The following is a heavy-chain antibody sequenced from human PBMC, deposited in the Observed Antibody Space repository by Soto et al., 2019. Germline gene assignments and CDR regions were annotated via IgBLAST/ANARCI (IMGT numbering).Heavy chain of an antibody. CDR2: IKSQTDGGTT. CDR3: PTIYEYSSSSGIDY. CDR1: GSTFSNAW. D-gene: IGHD6-6*01. J-gene: IGHJ4*02. Sequence: EVQLVESGGGLVKPGGSLRLSCAASGSTFSNAWMNWVRQAPGKGLEWVGRIKSQTDGGTTDYAAPVKGRFTISRDDSKNTLYLPMNSLKTEDTAVYYCPTIYEYSSSSGIDYWGQGTLVTVSS. V-gene: IGHV3-15*07.